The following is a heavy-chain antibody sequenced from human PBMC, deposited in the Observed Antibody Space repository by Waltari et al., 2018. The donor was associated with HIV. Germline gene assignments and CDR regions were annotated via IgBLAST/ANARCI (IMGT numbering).Heavy chain of an antibody. J-gene: IGHJ4*02. CDR1: GFTFSSYW. Sequence: EVQLVESGVGLVQPGGSLRLSCAASGFTFSSYWMHWVRQATGKGLVWVSRINSEGMRTTDADSVKGRFTISRDNDKNTLYLQMNSLRDEDTAVYYCATFPINDHSNKRLGYWGQGTLVTVSS. CDR3: ATFPINDHSNKRLGY. D-gene: IGHD4-4*01. CDR2: INSEGMRT. V-gene: IGHV3-74*01.